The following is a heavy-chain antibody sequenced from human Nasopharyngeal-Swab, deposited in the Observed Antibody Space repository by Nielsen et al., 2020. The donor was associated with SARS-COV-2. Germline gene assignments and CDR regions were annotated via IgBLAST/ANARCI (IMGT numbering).Heavy chain of an antibody. CDR1: GGSISSGGYY. Sequence: SETLSLTCTVSGGSISSGGYYWSWIRQHPGKGLEWIGYIDYSGSTYYNPSLKNRVTISVDTSKNQFSLKLCSVTAGDTAVYYCARATMVTSYFDLWGRGTLVTVSS. CDR3: ARATMVTSYFDL. V-gene: IGHV4-31*03. CDR2: IDYSGST. D-gene: IGHD5-18*01. J-gene: IGHJ2*01.